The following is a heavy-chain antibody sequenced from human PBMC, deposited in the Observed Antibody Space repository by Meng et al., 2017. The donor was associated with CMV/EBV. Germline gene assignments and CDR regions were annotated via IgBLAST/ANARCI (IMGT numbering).Heavy chain of an antibody. CDR2: ISYDGSNK. CDR1: GFTFSSYA. V-gene: IGHV3-30-3*01. J-gene: IGHJ3*02. D-gene: IGHD5-12*01. CDR3: ARDPNIVVGAFDI. Sequence: GESLKISCAASGFTFSSYAMHWVRQAPGKGLEWVAVISYDGSNKYYADSVKGRFTISRDNSKNTLYLQMNSLRAEDTAVYYCARDPNIVVGAFDIWGQGTVVTVSS.